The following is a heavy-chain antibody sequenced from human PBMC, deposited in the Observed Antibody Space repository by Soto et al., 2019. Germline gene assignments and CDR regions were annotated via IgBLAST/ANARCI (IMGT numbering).Heavy chain of an antibody. D-gene: IGHD3-16*01. J-gene: IGHJ4*02. V-gene: IGHV2-5*02. CDR1: GFSLSTSGVG. Sequence: QITLKESGPTLVKPTQTLTLTCTFSGFSLSTSGVGVGWIRQPPGKALEWLALIYWDDDKRYSPSLKSRLTITQDTPKNQVVLTMTNMDPVDTATYYCAPRRRGSYFDYWGQGTLVTVSS. CDR2: IYWDDDK. CDR3: APRRRGSYFDY.